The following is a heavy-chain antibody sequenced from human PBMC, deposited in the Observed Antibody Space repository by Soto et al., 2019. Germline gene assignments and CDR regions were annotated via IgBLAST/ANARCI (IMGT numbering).Heavy chain of an antibody. CDR3: ARLHTGEIDY. V-gene: IGHV4-39*01. D-gene: IGHD5-18*01. CDR1: GGSISSSSYY. J-gene: IGHJ4*02. CDR2: IYYSGST. Sequence: SETLSLTCTVSGGSISSSSYYWGWIRQPPGKGLEWIGSIYYSGSTYYNPSLKSRVTISVDTSKNQFSLKLSSVTAADTAVYYCARLHTGEIDYWGQGTLVTVSS.